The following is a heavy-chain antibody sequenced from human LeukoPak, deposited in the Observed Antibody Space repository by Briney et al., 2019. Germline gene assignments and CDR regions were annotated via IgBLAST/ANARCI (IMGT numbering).Heavy chain of an antibody. CDR3: ARHQIVGATRSPFDY. Sequence: GESLKISCKGSGYSFATYWIGWMRQTPGKGLEWMGIIYPGDSDTRYSPSFQGQVTISADKSINTAYLQWSSLKTSDTAMYYCARHQIVGATRSPFDYWDQGTLVTVSS. J-gene: IGHJ4*02. CDR1: GYSFATYW. CDR2: IYPGDSDT. V-gene: IGHV5-51*01. D-gene: IGHD1-26*01.